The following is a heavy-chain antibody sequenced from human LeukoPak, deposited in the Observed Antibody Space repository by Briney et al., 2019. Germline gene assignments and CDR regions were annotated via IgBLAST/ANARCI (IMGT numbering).Heavy chain of an antibody. CDR1: GGSISSGSYY. D-gene: IGHD3-3*01. J-gene: IGHJ6*03. CDR3: ARDGGDTVKGRYDSWSGYSSYYYMDV. V-gene: IGHV4-61*01. CDR2: IYYSGST. Sequence: SETLSLTCTVSGGSISSGSYYWSWIRQPPGKGLEWIGYIYYSGSTNYNPSLKSRVTISVDTSKNQFSLKLSSVTAADTAVYYCARDGGDTVKGRYDSWSGYSSYYYMDVWGKGTTVTVSS.